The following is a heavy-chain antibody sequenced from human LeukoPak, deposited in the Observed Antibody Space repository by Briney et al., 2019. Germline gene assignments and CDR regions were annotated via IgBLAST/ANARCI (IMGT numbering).Heavy chain of an antibody. V-gene: IGHV3-30*02. CDR1: GLTFTTYG. D-gene: IGHD6-19*01. CDR2: IRYDGNKK. J-gene: IGHJ4*02. Sequence: GGSLRLSCAASGLTFTTYGMHWVRQAPGKGLEWVAVIRYDGNKKYYADSVKGRFTISRDNSKNMLYLQMNSLRTEDTAVYYCAKDRWGAVASFDYWGQGTLVTVSS. CDR3: AKDRWGAVASFDY.